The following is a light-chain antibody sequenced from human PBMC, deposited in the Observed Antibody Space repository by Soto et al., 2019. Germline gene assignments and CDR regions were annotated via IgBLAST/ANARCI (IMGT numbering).Light chain of an antibody. CDR3: CSYTTSNTRQIV. CDR1: SSDVXGYNY. J-gene: IGLJ1*01. CDR2: DVT. Sequence: QSALTQPASVSGSPGQSITISCTGTSSDVXGYNYVSWYQQQPGKAPKFMIYDVTNRPSGVSNRFSGSKSGNTASLTISGLQAEDEADYYCCSYTTSNTRQIVFGTGTKLTVL. V-gene: IGLV2-14*01.